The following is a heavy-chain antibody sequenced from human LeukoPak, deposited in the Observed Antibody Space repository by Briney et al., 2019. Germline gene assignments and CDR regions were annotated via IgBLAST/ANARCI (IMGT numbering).Heavy chain of an antibody. CDR3: ARGRDGYKLAFDI. V-gene: IGHV4-61*01. D-gene: IGHD5-24*01. Sequence: SETLSLTCTVSGGSVSSGNYYWSWIRQPPGKGLEWIGYISYSGSTKYNPSLKSRVTISVDTSKNQFSLKLNSVTAADTAVYYCARGRDGYKLAFDIWGQGTMVTASS. CDR2: ISYSGST. CDR1: GGSVSSGNYY. J-gene: IGHJ3*02.